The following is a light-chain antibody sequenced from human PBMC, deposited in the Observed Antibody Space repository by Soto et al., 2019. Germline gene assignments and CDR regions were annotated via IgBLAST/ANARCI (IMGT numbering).Light chain of an antibody. CDR3: QESYSTPLA. V-gene: IGKV1-39*01. CDR2: AAS. J-gene: IGKJ4*01. CDR1: QNINIF. Sequence: DIQVTQSPSFLSASVGDRFTISFRASQNINIFLNWYQQKPGRAPMVVISAASNLESGVPSRFSGRGSGTEFTLTISNLQPGDSALYFCQESYSTPLAFGGGTKVDIK.